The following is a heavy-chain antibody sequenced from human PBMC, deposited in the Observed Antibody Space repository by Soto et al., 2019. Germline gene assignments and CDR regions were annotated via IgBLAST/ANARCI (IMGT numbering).Heavy chain of an antibody. CDR2: IIPIFGTA. J-gene: IGHJ6*02. Sequence: SVKVSFNASGGTFSSYAISLVRHTPGQGLEWMGGIIPIFGTANYAQKFQGRVTITADKSTSTAYMELSSLRSEDTAVYYCARATIAVAAHYYYGMDVWGQGTTVTVSS. V-gene: IGHV1-69*06. CDR1: GGTFSSYA. CDR3: ARATIAVAAHYYYGMDV. D-gene: IGHD6-19*01.